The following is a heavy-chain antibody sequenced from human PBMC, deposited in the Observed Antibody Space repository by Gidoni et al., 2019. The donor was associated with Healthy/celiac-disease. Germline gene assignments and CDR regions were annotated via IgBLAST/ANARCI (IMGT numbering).Heavy chain of an antibody. Sequence: EVQLVESGGGLVKPGGSLRLSCAASGFTFSSYSMNVVRQAPGKGLEWVSSISSRSSYIYYADSVKGRFTISRDNAKNSLYLQMNSLRAEDTAVYYCALGGELKPLDYWGQGTLVTVSS. CDR3: ALGGELKPLDY. D-gene: IGHD3-16*01. CDR1: GFTFSSYS. CDR2: ISSRSSYI. J-gene: IGHJ4*02. V-gene: IGHV3-21*01.